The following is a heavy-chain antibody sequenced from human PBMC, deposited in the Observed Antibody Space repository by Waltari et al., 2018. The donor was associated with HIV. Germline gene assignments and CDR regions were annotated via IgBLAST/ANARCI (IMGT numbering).Heavy chain of an antibody. J-gene: IGHJ6*02. Sequence: EVQLMESGGGLVQSGGSLRLSCAVSGFPFPNSWMSWVRQTPGKGREWVAYIKDDGSEKYYMGSVKGRFTISRDNAKNSMFLQMNSLRAEDTAVYYCARIGTFPHNYAIDFWGQGTTVTVSS. CDR2: IKDDGSEK. CDR1: GFPFPNSW. CDR3: ARIGTFPHNYAIDF. V-gene: IGHV3-7*01. D-gene: IGHD1-26*01.